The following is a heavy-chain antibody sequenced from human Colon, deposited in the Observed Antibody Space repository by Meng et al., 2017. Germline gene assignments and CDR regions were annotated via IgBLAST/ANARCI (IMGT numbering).Heavy chain of an antibody. CDR1: GYSFTTYS. CDR3: ATDFSPRGDY. V-gene: IGHV1-3*04. CDR2: INTANGNA. Sequence: QVQLVPSGAEVKKPGASVKVSCKASGYSFTTYSMHWVRQAPGQGLEWMAWINTANGNAVYSETFQGRLTITRDASASTVNMELSSLGSEDTAVYYCATDFSPRGDYWGQGTLVTVSS. D-gene: IGHD3-3*01. J-gene: IGHJ4*02.